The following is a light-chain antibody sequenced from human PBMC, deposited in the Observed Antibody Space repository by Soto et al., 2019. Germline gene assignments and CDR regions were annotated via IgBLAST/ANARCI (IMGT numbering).Light chain of an antibody. CDR3: AVWDDSLDGHAV. J-gene: IGLJ7*01. CDR1: SSNIGSNT. Sequence: QSVLTQPPSAFGTPGQRVSISCSGSSSNIGSNTVRWYQHLPGTAPRLLIYNNIQRPSGVPDRFSGSKSGTSASLAISGLQSEDEADYYCAVWDDSLDGHAVFGGGTQLTVL. V-gene: IGLV1-44*01. CDR2: NNI.